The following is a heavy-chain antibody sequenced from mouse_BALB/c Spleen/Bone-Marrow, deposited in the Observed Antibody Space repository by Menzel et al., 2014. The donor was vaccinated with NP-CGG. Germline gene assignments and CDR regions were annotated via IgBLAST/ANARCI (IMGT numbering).Heavy chain of an antibody. CDR2: INPYNGAT. CDR3: AREVSGAMDY. V-gene: IGHV1-31*01. D-gene: IGHD2-14*01. CDR1: GYSFTGYY. J-gene: IGHJ4*01. Sequence: EVQLQQSGPELVKPGASVKISCKASGYSFTGYYMHWVKQSHVKSLEWIGRINPYNGATSYNQNFKDKASLTVDKSSSTAYMELHSLTSEDSAVYYCAREVSGAMDYWGQGTSVTVSS.